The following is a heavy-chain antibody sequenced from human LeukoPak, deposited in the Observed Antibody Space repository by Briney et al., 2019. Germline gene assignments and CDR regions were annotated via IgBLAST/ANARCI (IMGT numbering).Heavy chain of an antibody. Sequence: SETLSLTCTVSGGSIGSSTYYWGWIRQPPGKGLEWIGYVYYSGSTNYNPSLKSRVTISVDTSKNQFSLRLSSVTAADTAVYYCARERRDGYKVYFDYWGQGTLVTVSS. CDR3: ARERRDGYKVYFDY. CDR2: VYYSGST. J-gene: IGHJ4*02. D-gene: IGHD5-24*01. CDR1: GGSIGSSTYY. V-gene: IGHV4-61*01.